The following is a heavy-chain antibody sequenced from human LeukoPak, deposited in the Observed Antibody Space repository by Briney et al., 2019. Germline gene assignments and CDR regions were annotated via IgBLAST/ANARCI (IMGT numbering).Heavy chain of an antibody. D-gene: IGHD3-22*01. J-gene: IGHJ4*02. CDR3: ARVGGFDYYDSSGYYYFDY. CDR1: GLTFSSYA. Sequence: SGGSLRLSCAASGLTFSSYAMSWIRQAPGKGLEWVSYISSSGSTIYYADSVKGRFTISRDNAKNSLYLQMNSLRAEDTAVYYCARVGGFDYYDSSGYYYFDYWGQGTLVTVSS. V-gene: IGHV3-11*01. CDR2: ISSSGSTI.